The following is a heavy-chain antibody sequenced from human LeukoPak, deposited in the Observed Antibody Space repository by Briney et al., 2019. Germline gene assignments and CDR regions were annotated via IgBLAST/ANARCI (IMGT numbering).Heavy chain of an antibody. CDR2: IYYSGST. CDR1: GGSISSSSYY. V-gene: IGHV4-39*07. CDR3: AETSFTVAGGDY. D-gene: IGHD6-19*01. Sequence: PSETLSLTCTVSGGSISSSSYYWGWIRQPPGKGLEWIGSIYYSGSTYYNPSLKSRVTISVDTSKNQFSLKLSSVTAPDTAVYYCAETSFTVAGGDYWGQGTLVTVSS. J-gene: IGHJ4*02.